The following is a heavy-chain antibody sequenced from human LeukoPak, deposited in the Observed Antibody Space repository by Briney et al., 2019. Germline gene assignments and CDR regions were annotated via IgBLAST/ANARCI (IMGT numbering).Heavy chain of an antibody. Sequence: GSLRLSCAASGFTFSNAWMSWVRQAPGKGLEWIGEINHSGSTNYNPSLKSRVTISVDTSKNQFSLKLSSVTAADTAVYYCAGRRSSWYRWGQGTLVTVSS. V-gene: IGHV4-34*08. CDR1: GFTFSNAW. J-gene: IGHJ5*02. CDR2: INHSGST. D-gene: IGHD6-13*01. CDR3: AGRRSSWYR.